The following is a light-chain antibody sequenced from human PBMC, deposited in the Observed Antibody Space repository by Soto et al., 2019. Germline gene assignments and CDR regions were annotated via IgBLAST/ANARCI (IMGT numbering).Light chain of an antibody. CDR3: QQYNNWPPFT. CDR2: GAS. CDR1: QSVSSN. J-gene: IGKJ3*01. V-gene: IGKV3-15*01. Sequence: EIVMTQSPPTLSVSPGERATLPCRASQSVSSNLAWYQQKPGQAPRLLIYGASTRATGIPARFSGSGSETEFTLTISSLQSEDFAVYYCQQYNNWPPFTFGPGTKVDIK.